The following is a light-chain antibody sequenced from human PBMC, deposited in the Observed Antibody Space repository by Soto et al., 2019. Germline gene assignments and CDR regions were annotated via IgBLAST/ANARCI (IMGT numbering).Light chain of an antibody. J-gene: IGKJ2*01. CDR3: QQYTTYTT. CDR1: QSISTW. V-gene: IGKV1-5*01. Sequence: DIQMTQSPSTLSASVGDRVTITCRASQSISTWLVWYQQKPGKAPKVLTYDASSLQSGVPSRFSGDGSGTDFTLTISSQQPDDSAIYYCQQYTTYTTFGQGTKLEIK. CDR2: DAS.